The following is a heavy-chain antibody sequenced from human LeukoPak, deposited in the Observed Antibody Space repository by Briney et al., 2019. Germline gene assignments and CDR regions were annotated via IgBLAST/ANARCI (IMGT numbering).Heavy chain of an antibody. CDR3: ARGHSGSYQRTDAFDI. CDR2: INSDGSST. V-gene: IGHV3-74*01. CDR1: GFTFSSYW. J-gene: IGHJ3*02. D-gene: IGHD1-26*01. Sequence: GGSLRLSCAASGFTFSSYWMHWVRQAPGKGLVWVSRINSDGSSTSYADSVKGRFTTSRDNAKNSLYLQMNSLRAEDAAVYYCARGHSGSYQRTDAFDIWGQGTMVTVSS.